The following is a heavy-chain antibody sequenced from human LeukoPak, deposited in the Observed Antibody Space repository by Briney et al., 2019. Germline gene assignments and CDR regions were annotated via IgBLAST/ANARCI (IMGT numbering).Heavy chain of an antibody. CDR1: EFIFSSHS. CDR3: ARDGMITAYAFDI. J-gene: IGHJ3*02. Sequence: GGSLRLSCAASEFIFSSHSMNWVRQAPGKGLEWVSTINSSGDYTCYADSVKGRFTISRDSAKNSLYLQMNSLRAEDTAVYYCARDGMITAYAFDIWGQGTMVTVSS. CDR2: INSSGDYT. D-gene: IGHD3-16*01. V-gene: IGHV3-21*01.